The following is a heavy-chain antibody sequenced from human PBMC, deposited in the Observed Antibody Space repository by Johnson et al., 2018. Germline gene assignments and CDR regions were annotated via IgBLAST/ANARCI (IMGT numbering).Heavy chain of an antibody. Sequence: VQLVQSGGGLVQPGRSLRLSCAASGFTFDDYAMHWVRQAPGKGLEWVSGISWNSGSIGYADSVKGRFTISRDNAKNSLYLQMNSLRAEDTALYYCAKDILYGSGSYHAFDIGGQGTMVTVSS. CDR2: ISWNSGSI. CDR3: AKDILYGSGSYHAFDI. D-gene: IGHD3-10*01. V-gene: IGHV3-9*01. J-gene: IGHJ3*02. CDR1: GFTFDDYA.